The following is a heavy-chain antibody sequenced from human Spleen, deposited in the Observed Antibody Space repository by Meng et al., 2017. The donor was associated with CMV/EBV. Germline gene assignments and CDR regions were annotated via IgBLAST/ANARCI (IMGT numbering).Heavy chain of an antibody. CDR3: AREGNYYDSSVIDY. D-gene: IGHD3-22*01. J-gene: IGHJ4*02. V-gene: IGHV4-61*01. Sequence: SETLSLTCTVSGDSVSSGSYYWSWIRQRPGKGLEHLGYIHYSGNTNYKPSLTNRLTISINTSKNQFSLRLSSVTAADTAVYYCAREGNYYDSSVIDYWGQGTLVTVSS. CDR1: GDSVSSGSYY. CDR2: IHYSGNT.